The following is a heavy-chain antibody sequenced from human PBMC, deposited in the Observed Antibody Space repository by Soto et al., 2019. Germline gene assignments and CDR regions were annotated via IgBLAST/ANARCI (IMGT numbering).Heavy chain of an antibody. CDR2: IYYSGST. Sequence: SETLSLTCTVSGGSISSGGYYWSWIRQHPGKGLEWIGYIYYSGSTYYNPSLKSRVTISVDTSKNQFSLKLSSVTAADTAVYYCARDSVTAPGDYYYYYGMDVWGHGTTVTVSS. J-gene: IGHJ6*02. D-gene: IGHD2-21*02. V-gene: IGHV4-31*03. CDR1: GGSISSGGYY. CDR3: ARDSVTAPGDYYYYYGMDV.